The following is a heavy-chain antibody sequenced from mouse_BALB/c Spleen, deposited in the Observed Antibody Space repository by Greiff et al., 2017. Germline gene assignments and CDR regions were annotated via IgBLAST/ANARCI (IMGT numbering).Heavy chain of an antibody. CDR1: GYTFTSYW. V-gene: IGHV1-69*02. CDR2: IDPSDSYT. CDR3: ARGRGSTIPHYFDY. D-gene: IGHD2-1*01. Sequence: QVQLQQPGAELVKPGASVKLSCKASGYTFTSYWMHWVKQRPGQGLEWIGEIDPSDSYTNYNQKFKGKATLTVDKSSSTAYMQLSSLTSEDSAVYYCARGRGSTIPHYFDYWGQGTTLTVSS. J-gene: IGHJ2*01.